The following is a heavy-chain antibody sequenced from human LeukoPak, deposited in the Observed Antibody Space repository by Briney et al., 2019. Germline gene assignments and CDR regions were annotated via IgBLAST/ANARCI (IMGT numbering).Heavy chain of an antibody. CDR2: ISYDGSNK. D-gene: IGHD6-13*01. CDR1: GFTFSSYG. V-gene: IGHV3-30*18. CDR3: AKDFSSSSWYNGDY. Sequence: GRSLRLSCAASGFTFSSYGMHWVRQAPGKGLEWVAVISYDGSNKYYADSVKGRFTISRDNSKNTLYLQMNSLRAEDTAVYYCAKDFSSSSWYNGDYWGQGTLVTVSS. J-gene: IGHJ4*02.